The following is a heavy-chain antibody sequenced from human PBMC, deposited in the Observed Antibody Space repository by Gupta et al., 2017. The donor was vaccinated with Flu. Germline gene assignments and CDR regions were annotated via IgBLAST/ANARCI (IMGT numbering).Heavy chain of an antibody. CDR3: ARGLDSGIVGATQHDY. Sequence: EVQLVESGGGLVQPGGSLRLSCAASGFTFSSYSMNWVRQAPGKGLEWVSYISSSSSTIYYADSGKVRFTISRDNDKNSRDLQMNRLRDEAKAVYYCARGLDSGIVGATQHDYGCHGTLVTVSS. D-gene: IGHD1-26*01. CDR1: GFTFSSYS. CDR2: ISSSSSTI. J-gene: IGHJ4*01. V-gene: IGHV3-48*02.